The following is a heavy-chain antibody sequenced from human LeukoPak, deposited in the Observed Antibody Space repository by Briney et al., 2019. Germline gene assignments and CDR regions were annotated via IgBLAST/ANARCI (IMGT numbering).Heavy chain of an antibody. D-gene: IGHD2-15*01. J-gene: IGHJ5*02. CDR2: ISYDGSNK. CDR1: GFTFSSYA. V-gene: IGHV3-30*04. Sequence: GGSLRLSCAASGFTFSSYAMHWVRQAPGKGLEWVAVISYDGSNKYYADPVKGRFTISRDNSKNTLYLQMNSLRPEDTAIYYCARGIVVVVAATSNWFDPWGQGTLVTVSS. CDR3: ARGIVVVVAATSNWFDP.